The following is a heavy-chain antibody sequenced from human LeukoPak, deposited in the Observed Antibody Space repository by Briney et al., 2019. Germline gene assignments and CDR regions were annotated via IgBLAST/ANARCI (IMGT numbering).Heavy chain of an antibody. J-gene: IGHJ6*02. D-gene: IGHD1-14*01. CDR2: INHSGST. V-gene: IGHV4-34*01. CDR3: ASCQTTKYYYDGMDV. CDR1: GGSFSGYY. Sequence: PSETLSLTCAVYGGSFSGYYWSWIRQPPGKGLEWIGEINHSGSTSYNPSLTSRVTISVDTSKSQFSLKVNSVTAADTAVYYCASCQTTKYYYDGMDVWGQGTTVTVSS.